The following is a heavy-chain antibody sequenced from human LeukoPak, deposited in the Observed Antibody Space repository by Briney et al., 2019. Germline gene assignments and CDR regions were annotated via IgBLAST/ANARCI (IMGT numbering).Heavy chain of an antibody. CDR3: AKVGYGWYEVDY. V-gene: IGHV3-30*02. CDR1: GFTFSTYG. D-gene: IGHD6-19*01. J-gene: IGHJ4*02. Sequence: GGSLRLSCAASGFTFSTYGMHWVRQAPGKGLDWVAFIRYDGSEGYYADSVKDRFTAHRDNSKNRMYLQMNSLRAEDTDIYYCAKVGYGWYEVDYWGQGTLVTVSS. CDR2: IRYDGSEG.